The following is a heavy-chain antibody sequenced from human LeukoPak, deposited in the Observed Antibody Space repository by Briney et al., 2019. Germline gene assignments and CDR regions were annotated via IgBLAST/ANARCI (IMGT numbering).Heavy chain of an antibody. D-gene: IGHD5-12*01. V-gene: IGHV4-30-2*01. CDR2: IHHSGNI. CDR1: GGSISSGGYY. J-gene: IGHJ4*02. CDR3: SRAVDRGLYDY. Sequence: SETLSLTCTVSGGSISSGGYYWNWIRQPPGQGLEWIGYIHHSGNIYYNPSLNTRVTISLDRSRNQLSLRLSSVTAADTAVYYCSRAVDRGLYDYWGQGVLVTVSS.